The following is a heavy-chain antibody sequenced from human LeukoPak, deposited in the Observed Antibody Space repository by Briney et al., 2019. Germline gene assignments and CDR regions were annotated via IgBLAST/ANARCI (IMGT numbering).Heavy chain of an antibody. Sequence: GGPLRLSCAASGFMFSSYWMSWVRQAPGKGLEWVAVIRYDGSNKYYADSVKGRFTVSRDNSKNTLYLQMNSLRAEDTAVYYCARVGPLYCGGDCYFGYWGQGTLVTVSS. V-gene: IGHV3-33*08. CDR3: ARVGPLYCGGDCYFGY. CDR2: IRYDGSNK. J-gene: IGHJ4*02. CDR1: GFMFSSYW. D-gene: IGHD2-21*02.